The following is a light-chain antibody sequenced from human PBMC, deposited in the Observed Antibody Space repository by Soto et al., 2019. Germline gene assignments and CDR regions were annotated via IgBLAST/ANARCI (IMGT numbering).Light chain of an antibody. CDR1: QSVMTY. V-gene: IGKV3-11*01. Sequence: IVLTQSPVTLSLSPGERATLSWGASQSVMTYLAWYQQKPGQAPRLLIYDATKRAAGIPARFSGSVSGTDFTLRIVSLEHEDAAVYYCQQRSSWPGTFGGGTKVDIK. J-gene: IGKJ4*01. CDR3: QQRSSWPGT. CDR2: DAT.